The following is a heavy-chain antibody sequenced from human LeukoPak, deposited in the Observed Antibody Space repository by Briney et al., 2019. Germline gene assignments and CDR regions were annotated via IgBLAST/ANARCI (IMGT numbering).Heavy chain of an antibody. J-gene: IGHJ3*02. V-gene: IGHV3-66*01. D-gene: IGHD1-26*01. CDR2: IYSGGST. CDR1: GFTVSSNY. CDR3: AREPWELRRGDAFDI. Sequence: GGSLRLSCAASGFTVSSNYMSWVRQAPGKGLEWVSVIYSGGSTYYADSVKGRFTISRDNPKNTLYLQMNSLRAEDTAVYYCAREPWELRRGDAFDIWGQGTMVTVSS.